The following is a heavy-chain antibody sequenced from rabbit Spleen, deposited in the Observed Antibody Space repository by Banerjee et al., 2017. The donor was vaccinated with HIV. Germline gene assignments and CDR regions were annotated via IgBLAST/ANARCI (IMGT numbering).Heavy chain of an antibody. V-gene: IGHV1S45*01. D-gene: IGHD2-1*01. CDR1: GFSFSSSYW. Sequence: QEQLVESGGGLVQPEGSLTLTCTASGFSFSSSYWICWVRQAPGKGPEWIACIYTGSSGSTYFASWAKGRFTISKTSSTTVTLQMTSLTAADTATYFCVRDQAGDADYGPYYLNLWGPGTLVTVS. J-gene: IGHJ4*01. CDR3: VRDQAGDADYGPYYLNL. CDR2: IYTGSSGST.